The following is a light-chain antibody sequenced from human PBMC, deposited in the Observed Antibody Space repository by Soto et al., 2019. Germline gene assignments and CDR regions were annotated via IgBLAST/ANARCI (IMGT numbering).Light chain of an antibody. J-gene: IGKJ2*01. CDR2: KAS. CDR1: QSISSW. CDR3: QQYNSYSRT. V-gene: IGKV1-5*03. Sequence: DIPITQSPSTLSASVGDRVTITCRASQSISSWLAWYQQKPGKAPKLLIYKASSLESGVPSRFSGSGSGTEFTLTISSLQPDDFAAYYCQQYNSYSRTFGQGTKLEIK.